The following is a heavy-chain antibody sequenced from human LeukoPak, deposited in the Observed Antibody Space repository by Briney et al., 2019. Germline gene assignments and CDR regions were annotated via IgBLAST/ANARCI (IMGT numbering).Heavy chain of an antibody. J-gene: IGHJ5*02. Sequence: KASETLSLTCAVYGGSFSGYYWSWIRQPPGKGLEWIGEINHSGSTNYNPSLKSRVTISVDTSKNQFSLKLSSVTAADTAVYYCAREGPYYYGFGESVHFDPWGQGTLVTVSS. CDR2: INHSGST. CDR1: GGSFSGYY. V-gene: IGHV4-34*01. CDR3: AREGPYYYGFGESVHFDP. D-gene: IGHD3-10*01.